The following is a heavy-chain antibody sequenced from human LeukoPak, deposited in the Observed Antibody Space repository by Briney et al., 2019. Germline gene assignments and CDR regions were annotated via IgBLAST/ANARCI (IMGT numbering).Heavy chain of an antibody. V-gene: IGHV3-23*01. CDR2: IGGRDGST. D-gene: IGHD3-10*01. CDR1: AFIFSGHW. Sequence: GGSLRLSCEGSAFIFSGHWMNWVRQAPGKGLEWVSAIGGRDGSTYYADSVKGRFTISRDNSKNTLYVQMNSLRAEDTAVYYCAKGHYYGSGSLDYWGQGTLVTVSS. CDR3: AKGHYYGSGSLDY. J-gene: IGHJ4*02.